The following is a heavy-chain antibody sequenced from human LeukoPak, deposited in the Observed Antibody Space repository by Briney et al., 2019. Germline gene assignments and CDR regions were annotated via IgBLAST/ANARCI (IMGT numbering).Heavy chain of an antibody. Sequence: GGSLRLSCAASGFTFSSYSMNWVRQAPGKGLEWVSSISSSSSYIYYADSVKGRFTISRDNAKNSLYLQMNSLRAEDTAVYYCASGSSGYDSGDYWGQGTLVTVSS. CDR2: ISSSSSYI. CDR1: GFTFSSYS. J-gene: IGHJ4*02. D-gene: IGHD5-12*01. CDR3: ASGSSGYDSGDY. V-gene: IGHV3-21*01.